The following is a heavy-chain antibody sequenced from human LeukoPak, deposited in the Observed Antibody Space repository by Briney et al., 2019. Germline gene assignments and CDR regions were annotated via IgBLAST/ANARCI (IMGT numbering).Heavy chain of an antibody. CDR3: AQGDTYYYDSSGYN. CDR1: GFTFSSYS. V-gene: IGHV3-48*01. Sequence: GGSLRLSCAASGFTFSSYSMNWVRQAPGKGLEWVSYISSSSSTIYYADSVKGRFTISRDNAKNSLYLQMNSLRAEDTAVYYCAQGDTYYYDSSGYNWGQGTLVTVSS. CDR2: ISSSSSTI. J-gene: IGHJ4*02. D-gene: IGHD3-22*01.